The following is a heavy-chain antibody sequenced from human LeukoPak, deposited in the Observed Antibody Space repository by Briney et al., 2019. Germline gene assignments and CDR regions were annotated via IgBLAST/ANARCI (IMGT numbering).Heavy chain of an antibody. Sequence: ASVKVSCKASGYTFTSYAMHWVRQAPGQRLEWMGWINTGNGNTKYSQKFQGRVTITRDTFASTAYMELSSLRSEDTAVYYCARDDVGSAGGYWGQGTLVTVSS. CDR2: INTGNGNT. CDR3: ARDDVGSAGGY. J-gene: IGHJ4*02. CDR1: GYTFTSYA. D-gene: IGHD3-10*01. V-gene: IGHV1-3*04.